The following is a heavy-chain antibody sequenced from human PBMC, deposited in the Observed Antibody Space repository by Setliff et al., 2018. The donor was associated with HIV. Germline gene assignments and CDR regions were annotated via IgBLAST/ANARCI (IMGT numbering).Heavy chain of an antibody. V-gene: IGHV4-39*02. Sequence: TSETLSLTCSVSGDSISSGSYFWGWIRQTPGKGLEWIGNIYYTGFAYYNPSLKSRVTISHDTSKTHFFLNLTSVTDADTAVYFCTREGRGDPAMATTRIDYWGQGKLVTVSS. CDR1: GDSISSGSYF. D-gene: IGHD1-1*01. CDR3: TREGRGDPAMATTRIDY. CDR2: IYYTGFA. J-gene: IGHJ4*02.